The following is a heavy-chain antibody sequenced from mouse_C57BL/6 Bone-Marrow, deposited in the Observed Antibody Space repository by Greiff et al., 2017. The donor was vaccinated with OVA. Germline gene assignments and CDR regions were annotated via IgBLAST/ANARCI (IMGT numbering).Heavy chain of an antibody. V-gene: IGHV1-26*01. CDR2: INPNNGGT. D-gene: IGHD1-1*01. J-gene: IGHJ2*01. CDR3: ARYTTVVDYFDY. Sequence: EVKLQQSGPELVKPGASVKISCKASGYTFTDYYMNWVKQSHGKSLEWIGDINPNNGGTSYNQKFTGKATLTVDKSSSTAYMELRSLTSEDSAVYYCARYTTVVDYFDYWGQGTTLTVSS. CDR1: GYTFTDYY.